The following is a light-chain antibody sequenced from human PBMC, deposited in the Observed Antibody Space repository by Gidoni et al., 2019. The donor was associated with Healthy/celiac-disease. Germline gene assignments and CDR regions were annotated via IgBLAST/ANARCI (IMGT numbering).Light chain of an antibody. V-gene: IGKV3-20*01. CDR1: QSVSSCY. CDR2: GAS. Sequence: VLPQSPCTLSLSPGERATLSCRASQSVSSCYLAWYQQKPGQAPRLLIYGASSRATGIPDRFSGSGSGTDFTLTISRLEHEDVAVYYCQQYGSSPWTFGQGTKVEIK. J-gene: IGKJ1*01. CDR3: QQYGSSPWT.